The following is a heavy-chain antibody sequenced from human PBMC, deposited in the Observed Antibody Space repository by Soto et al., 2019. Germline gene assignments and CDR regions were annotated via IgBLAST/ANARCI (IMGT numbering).Heavy chain of an antibody. CDR1: GYTFTSYD. J-gene: IGHJ4*02. Sequence: ASVKVSCKASGYTFTSYDINWVRQAAGQGLEWMGRMNPNSGIANYAQKFQGRVTITADKSTSTAYMELSSLRSEDTAVYYCASTSEGYCSGGSCYVPSDYWGQGTLVTVSS. D-gene: IGHD2-15*01. CDR3: ASTSEGYCSGGSCYVPSDY. CDR2: MNPNSGIA. V-gene: IGHV1-69*04.